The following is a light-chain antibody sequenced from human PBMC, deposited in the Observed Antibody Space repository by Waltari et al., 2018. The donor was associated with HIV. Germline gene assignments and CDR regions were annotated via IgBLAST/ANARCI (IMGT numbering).Light chain of an antibody. V-gene: IGLV2-14*03. CDR1: SSDVGGYNN. Sequence: QSALTQPASVSGSPGQSITISCTGTSSDVGGYNNVPWYQQHPGKAPKLMIYDGSNRPSGVSNRFSGSKSGNTASLTISGLQAEDEADYYCSSYTSSSTYVFGTGTKVTVL. CDR2: DGS. J-gene: IGLJ1*01. CDR3: SSYTSSSTYV.